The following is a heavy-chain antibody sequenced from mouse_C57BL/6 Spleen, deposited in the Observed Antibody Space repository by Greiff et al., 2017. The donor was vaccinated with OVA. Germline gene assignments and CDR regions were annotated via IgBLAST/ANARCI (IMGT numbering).Heavy chain of an antibody. Sequence: VQLQQSGAELVRPGASVKLSCTASGFNIKDDYMHWVKQRPEQGLEWIGWIDPENGDTEYASKFQGKATITADTSSNTAYLQLSSLTSEDTAVYYCTTATVVVHWYFDVWGTGTTVTVSS. CDR1: GFNIKDDY. D-gene: IGHD1-1*01. J-gene: IGHJ1*03. CDR2: IDPENGDT. CDR3: TTATVVVHWYFDV. V-gene: IGHV14-4*01.